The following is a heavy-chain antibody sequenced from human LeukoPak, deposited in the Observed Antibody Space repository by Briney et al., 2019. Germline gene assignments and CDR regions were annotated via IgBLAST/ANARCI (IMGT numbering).Heavy chain of an antibody. V-gene: IGHV4-39*01. CDR1: GGSITNSYYY. D-gene: IGHD6-13*01. J-gene: IGHJ3*01. Sequence: SETLSLTCLVSGGSITNSYYYWGWIRQPPGKGLEWIGSICCSGTTYYSPSLKSRVTISMDTSKNPFSLKLSSVTAADTAFYYCARPRGYTLDAFDVWGQGTMVTVSS. CDR2: ICCSGTT. CDR3: ARPRGYTLDAFDV.